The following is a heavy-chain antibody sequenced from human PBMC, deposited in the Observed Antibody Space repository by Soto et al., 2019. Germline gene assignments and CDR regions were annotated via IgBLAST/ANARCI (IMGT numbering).Heavy chain of an antibody. Sequence: GASVKVSCKASGYTFTGYYMHWVRQAPGQGLEWMGWINPNSGGTNYAQKFQGWVTMTRDTSISTAYMELSRLRSDDTAVYYCARELHNWKYLDYWGQGTLVTVSS. CDR2: INPNSGGT. V-gene: IGHV1-2*04. CDR3: ARELHNWKYLDY. D-gene: IGHD1-20*01. CDR1: GYTFTGYY. J-gene: IGHJ4*02.